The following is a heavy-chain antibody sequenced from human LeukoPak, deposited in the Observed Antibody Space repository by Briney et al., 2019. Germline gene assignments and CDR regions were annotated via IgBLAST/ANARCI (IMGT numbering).Heavy chain of an antibody. V-gene: IGHV1-69*05. D-gene: IGHD1-26*01. Sequence: SVKVSCKASGGTFSSYAISWVRQAPGQGLEWMGGIIPIFGTANYAQKFQGRVTITTDESTSTAYMELSSLRSEDTAVYYCASMNSGSYPYYYYYYMDVWGKGTMVTVSS. CDR1: GGTFSSYA. J-gene: IGHJ6*03. CDR3: ASMNSGSYPYYYYYYMDV. CDR2: IIPIFGTA.